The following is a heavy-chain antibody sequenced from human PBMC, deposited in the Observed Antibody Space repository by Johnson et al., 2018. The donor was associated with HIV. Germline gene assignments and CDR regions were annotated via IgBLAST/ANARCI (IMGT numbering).Heavy chain of an antibody. CDR1: GFTFSSYW. J-gene: IGHJ3*02. CDR3: ARSYSSSWFDAFDI. CDR2: INSDGSST. V-gene: IGHV3-74*02. D-gene: IGHD6-13*01. Sequence: VQLVESGGGLVQPGGSLRLSCAASGFTFSSYWMHLVRQVPGKGLVWVSRINSDGSSTSYADSVKGRFTISRDNAKNTLYLQMNSLRAEDTAVYYCARSYSSSWFDAFDIWGQGTMVTVSS.